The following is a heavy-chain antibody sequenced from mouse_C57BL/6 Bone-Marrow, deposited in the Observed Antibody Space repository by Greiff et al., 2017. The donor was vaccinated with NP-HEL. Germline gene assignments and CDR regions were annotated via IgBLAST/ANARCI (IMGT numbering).Heavy chain of an antibody. CDR2: ISYDGSN. D-gene: IGHD2-3*01. Sequence: EVQLVESGPGLVKPSQSLSLTCSVTGYSITSGYYWNWIRQFPGNKLEWMGYISYDGSNNYNPSLKNRISITRDTSKNQFFLKLNSVTTEDTATYYCARYGYYGFDYWGQGTTLTVSS. V-gene: IGHV3-6*01. CDR3: ARYGYYGFDY. J-gene: IGHJ2*01. CDR1: GYSITSGYY.